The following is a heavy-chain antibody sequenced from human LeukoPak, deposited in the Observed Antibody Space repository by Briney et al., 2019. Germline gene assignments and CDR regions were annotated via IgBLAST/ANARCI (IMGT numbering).Heavy chain of an antibody. CDR1: RFIFSTYW. Sequence: GGSLRLSCAASRFIFSTYWMHWVRQAPGKGLVWVSRINSDGSRTNYADSVKGRFTISRDNAKNTLYLQMNSLRAEDTAIYYCARDPVAVGYFDYWGQGTLVTVSS. J-gene: IGHJ4*02. CDR2: INSDGSRT. V-gene: IGHV3-74*01. CDR3: ARDPVAVGYFDY. D-gene: IGHD6-19*01.